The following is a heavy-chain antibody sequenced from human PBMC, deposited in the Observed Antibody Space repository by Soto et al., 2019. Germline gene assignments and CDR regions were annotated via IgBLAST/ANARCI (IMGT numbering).Heavy chain of an antibody. V-gene: IGHV4-59*01. CDR3: ARMVRGRTVFDE. CDR1: GGSISSYY. CDR2: IYYSGST. Sequence: SETLSLTCTVSGGSISSYYWSWIRQPPGKGLEWIGYIYYSGSTNYNPSLKSRVTISVDTSKNQFSLKLSSVTAADTAVYYCARMVRGRTVFDEWGQGTLVTVSS. D-gene: IGHD3-10*01. J-gene: IGHJ4*02.